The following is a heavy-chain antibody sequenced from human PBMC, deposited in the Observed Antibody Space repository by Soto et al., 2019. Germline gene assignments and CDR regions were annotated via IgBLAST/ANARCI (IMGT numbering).Heavy chain of an antibody. J-gene: IGHJ4*02. CDR1: GDSVSSNSAA. Sequence: PSQTLSLTCAISGDSVSSNSAAWNWIRQSPSRGLEWLGRTYYRSKWYNDYAVSVKSRITINPDTSKNQFSLQLNSVTPEDTAVYYCAREKRRRFLEWLTWYFDYWGQGTLVTVSS. CDR2: TYYRSKWYN. CDR3: AREKRRRFLEWLTWYFDY. V-gene: IGHV6-1*01. D-gene: IGHD3-3*01.